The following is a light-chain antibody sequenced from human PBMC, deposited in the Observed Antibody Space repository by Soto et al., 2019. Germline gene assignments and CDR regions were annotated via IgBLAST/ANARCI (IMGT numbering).Light chain of an antibody. Sequence: EIVLTQSPGTLSLSPGERATLSCRASQSVSSTNLAWYQQKPGQAPRLPIYDASSRATGIPDRFSGSGSGTDFTLTISRLEPEDFAVYYCQHYDSSLWTFGQGTQVEIK. CDR2: DAS. V-gene: IGKV3-20*01. J-gene: IGKJ1*01. CDR3: QHYDSSLWT. CDR1: QSVSSTN.